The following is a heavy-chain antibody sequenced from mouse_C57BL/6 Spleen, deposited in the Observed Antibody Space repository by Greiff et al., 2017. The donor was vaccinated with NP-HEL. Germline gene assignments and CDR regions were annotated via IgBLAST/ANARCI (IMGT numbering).Heavy chain of an antibody. CDR2: IDPSDSET. J-gene: IGHJ3*01. D-gene: IGHD1-1*01. V-gene: IGHV1-52*01. CDR1: GYTFTSYW. CDR3: ARNDYGSTAWFAY. Sequence: VQLQQPGAELVRPGSSVKLSCKASGYTFTSYWMHWVKQRPIQGLEWIGNIDPSDSETHYNQKFKDKATLTVDKSSSTAYMQLSSLTSEDSAVYYCARNDYGSTAWFAYWGQGTLVTVSA.